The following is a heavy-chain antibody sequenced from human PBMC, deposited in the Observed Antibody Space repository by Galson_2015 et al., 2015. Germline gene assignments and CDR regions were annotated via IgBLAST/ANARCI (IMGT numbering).Heavy chain of an antibody. CDR1: GFTFSSYP. CDR3: AKPHTVVTPRDAFDG. CDR2: IIGSGDST. Sequence: SLRLSCAASGFTFSSYPMTWVRQAPGKGLEWASSIIGSGDSTDYAASVKGRFTISRDNSKNTPYLQMNSLRAEDTAVYYCAKPHTVVTPRDAFDGWGQGTMVTVSS. J-gene: IGHJ3*01. V-gene: IGHV3-23*01. D-gene: IGHD4-23*01.